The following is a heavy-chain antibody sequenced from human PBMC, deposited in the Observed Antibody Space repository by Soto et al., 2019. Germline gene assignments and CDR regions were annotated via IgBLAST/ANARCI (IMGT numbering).Heavy chain of an antibody. CDR1: GYTFTSYA. CDR3: ARDPAIFGVVAQFDY. D-gene: IGHD3-3*01. J-gene: IGHJ4*02. V-gene: IGHV1-3*01. Sequence: ASEKVSCKASGYTFTSYAMHWVRQAPGQRLEWMGWINAGNGNTKYSQKFQGRVTITRDTSASTAYMELSSLRSEDTAVYYCARDPAIFGVVAQFDYWGQGTLVTVSS. CDR2: INAGNGNT.